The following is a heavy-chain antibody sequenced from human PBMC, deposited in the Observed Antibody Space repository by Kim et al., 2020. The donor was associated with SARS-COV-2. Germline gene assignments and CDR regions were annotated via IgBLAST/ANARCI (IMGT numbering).Heavy chain of an antibody. CDR2: IKQDGSEK. CDR1: GFTFSSYW. Sequence: GGSLRLSCAASGFTFSSYWMSWVRQAPGKGLEWVANIKQDGSEKYYVDSVKGRFTISRDNAKNSLYLQMNSLRAEDTAVYYCARDIVGVPADSNPDPEGNYYYGRDVWGQGTTVTVSS. V-gene: IGHV3-7*03. D-gene: IGHD2-2*01. CDR3: ARDIVGVPADSNPDPEGNYYYGRDV. J-gene: IGHJ6*02.